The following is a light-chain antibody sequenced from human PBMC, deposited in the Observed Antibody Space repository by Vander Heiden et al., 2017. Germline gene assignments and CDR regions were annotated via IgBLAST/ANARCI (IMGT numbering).Light chain of an antibody. J-gene: IGKJ5*01. CDR3: QQRRIWPPV. CDR1: QSLSRY. V-gene: IGKV3-11*01. Sequence: DIVLTQSPATLSLFQGERVTLSCRASQSLSRYLNWYQQKTGQPPRLLIYDASNRAPGIPARFGGSGSGTDFTLTISSLEPEDVAVYYCQQRRIWPPVFGQGARLDI. CDR2: DAS.